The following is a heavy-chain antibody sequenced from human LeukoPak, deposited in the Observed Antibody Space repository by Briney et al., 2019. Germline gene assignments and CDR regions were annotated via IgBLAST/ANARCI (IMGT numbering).Heavy chain of an antibody. Sequence: PSETLSLTCTVSGASISSYYWSWIRQPPGKGLEWIGYIYYTGSTNYNPSLKSRVTISLDTSKNQFSLKLNSVTAADTAVYYCARGARKSGYSNSNWFDPWGQGTLVTVSS. D-gene: IGHD6-13*01. CDR2: IYYTGST. V-gene: IGHV4-59*01. CDR3: ARGARKSGYSNSNWFDP. CDR1: GASISSYY. J-gene: IGHJ5*02.